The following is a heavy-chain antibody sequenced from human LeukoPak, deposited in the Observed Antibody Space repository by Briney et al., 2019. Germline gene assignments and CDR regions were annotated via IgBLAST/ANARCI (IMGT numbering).Heavy chain of an antibody. CDR1: GFTFSSYA. CDR3: ARERCSSTSCHRGFDP. J-gene: IGHJ5*02. D-gene: IGHD2-2*02. Sequence: GGSLRLSCAASGFTFSSYAMHWVRQAPGKGLEWVAVISYDGSNKYYADSVKGRFTISRDNSKNTLYLQMNSLRAEDTTVYYCARERCSSTSCHRGFDPWAREPWSPSPQ. CDR2: ISYDGSNK. V-gene: IGHV3-30*04.